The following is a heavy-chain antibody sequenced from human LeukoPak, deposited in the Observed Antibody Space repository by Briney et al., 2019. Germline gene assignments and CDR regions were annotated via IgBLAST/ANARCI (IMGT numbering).Heavy chain of an antibody. D-gene: IGHD3-22*01. J-gene: IGHJ4*02. CDR3: ARDHGGYYYRLGDY. Sequence: GGSLRLSCAASGFTFSSYVMNWVRQAPGKGLEWVSYISSSSDTIYYADSVKGRFTISRDNAKNSLYLQMYSLSAEDTAVYYCARDHGGYYYRLGDYWGQGTLVTVSS. CDR1: GFTFSSYV. CDR2: ISSSSDTI. V-gene: IGHV3-48*04.